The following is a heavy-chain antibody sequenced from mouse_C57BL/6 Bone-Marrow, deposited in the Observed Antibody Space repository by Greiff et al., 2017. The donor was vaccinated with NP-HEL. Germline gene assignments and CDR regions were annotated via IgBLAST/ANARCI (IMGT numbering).Heavy chain of an antibody. CDR1: GYTFTDYY. CDR3: ARKGRERYYFDY. CDR2: INPNNGGT. V-gene: IGHV1-26*01. J-gene: IGHJ2*01. Sequence: EVQLQQSGPELVKPGASVKISCKASGYTFTDYYMNWVKQSHGKSLEWIGDINPNNGGTSYNQKFKGKATLTVDKSSSKAYMELRSLTSEDSAVYYCARKGRERYYFDYWGQGTTLTVSS.